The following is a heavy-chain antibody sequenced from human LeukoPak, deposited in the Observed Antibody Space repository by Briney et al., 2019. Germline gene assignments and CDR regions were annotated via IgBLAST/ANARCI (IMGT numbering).Heavy chain of an antibody. CDR3: ARAWGGGATRAYFQH. Sequence: SETLSLTCTVSGGSISSGSYYWSWIRQPAGKGLEWIGRIYTSGSTNYNPSLKSRVTISVDTSKNQFSLKLSSVTAADTAVYYCARAWGGGATRAYFQHWGQGTLVTVSS. CDR1: GGSISSGSYY. V-gene: IGHV4-61*02. CDR2: IYTSGST. D-gene: IGHD1-26*01. J-gene: IGHJ1*01.